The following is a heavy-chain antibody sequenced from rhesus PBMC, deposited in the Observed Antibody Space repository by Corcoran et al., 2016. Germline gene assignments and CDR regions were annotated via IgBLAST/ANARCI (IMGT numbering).Heavy chain of an antibody. Sequence: QMQLQESGPGLLKPSDTLSPPCAVSGGPLRGGSGRGWIRQPPGKGLEWIGSIYSSNRNTYYNPSLKSRVTISTDTSKNQFSLKLSSVTAADTAVYYCARVRFGFDYWGQGVLVTVSS. J-gene: IGHJ4*01. CDR1: GGPLRGGSG. CDR3: ARVRFGFDY. CDR2: IYSSNRNT. V-gene: IGHV4S7*01.